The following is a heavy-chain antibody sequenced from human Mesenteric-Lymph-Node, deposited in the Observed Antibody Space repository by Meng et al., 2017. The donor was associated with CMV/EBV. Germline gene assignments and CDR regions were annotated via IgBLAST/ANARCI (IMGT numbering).Heavy chain of an antibody. CDR3: AKDAGGIVVVPAATFGMDV. D-gene: IGHD2-2*01. CDR1: GFTFSSYA. Sequence: GGSLRLSCAASGFTFSSYAMHWVRQAPGKGLEWVAFIRYDGSNKYYADSVKGRFTISRDNSKNTLYLQMNSLRAEDTAVYYCAKDAGGIVVVPAATFGMDVWGQGTTVTVSS. CDR2: IRYDGSNK. J-gene: IGHJ6*02. V-gene: IGHV3-30*02.